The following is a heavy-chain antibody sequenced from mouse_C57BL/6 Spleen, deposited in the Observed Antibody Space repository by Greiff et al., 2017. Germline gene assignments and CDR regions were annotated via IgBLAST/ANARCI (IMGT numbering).Heavy chain of an antibody. J-gene: IGHJ4*01. CDR2: IYPRSGNT. V-gene: IGHV1-81*01. D-gene: IGHD2-1*01. CDR1: GYTFTSYG. CDR3: ARGDGKRAMDY. Sequence: QVQLQQSGAELARPGASVKLSCKASGYTFTSYGISWVKQRTGQGLEWIGEIYPRSGNTYYNEKFKGKATLTADKTSSTAYMELRSLTSEDSAVYFCARGDGKRAMDYWGQGTSVTVSS.